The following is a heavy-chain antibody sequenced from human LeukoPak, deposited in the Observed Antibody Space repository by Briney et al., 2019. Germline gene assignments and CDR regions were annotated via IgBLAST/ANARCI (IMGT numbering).Heavy chain of an antibody. V-gene: IGHV3-23*01. CDR3: ARVLPQQETYYDFWSGYYGGPIDY. CDR1: GFTFSSYA. J-gene: IGHJ4*02. D-gene: IGHD3-3*01. CDR2: ISGSGGST. Sequence: GGSLRLSCAASGFTFSSYAMSWVRQAPGKGLEWVSAISGSGGSTYYADSVKGRFTISRDNSKNTLYLQMNSLRAEDTAVYYCARVLPQQETYYDFWSGYYGGPIDYWGQGTLVTVSS.